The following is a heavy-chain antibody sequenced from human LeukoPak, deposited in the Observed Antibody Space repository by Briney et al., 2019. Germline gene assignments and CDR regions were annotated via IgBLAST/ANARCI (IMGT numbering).Heavy chain of an antibody. CDR2: IYYSGST. CDR3: ARREAWPLGTFDY. J-gene: IGHJ4*02. Sequence: SETLSLTCTVSGGSISSSSYYWGWIRQPPGKGLEWIGSIYYSGSTYYNPSLKSRVTISVDTSKNQFSLKLSSVTAADTAVYYCARREAWPLGTFDYWGQGTLVTVSS. D-gene: IGHD1-1*01. V-gene: IGHV4-39*07. CDR1: GGSISSSSYY.